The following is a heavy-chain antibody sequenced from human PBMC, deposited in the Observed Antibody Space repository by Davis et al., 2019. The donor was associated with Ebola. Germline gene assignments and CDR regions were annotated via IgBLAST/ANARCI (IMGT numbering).Heavy chain of an antibody. D-gene: IGHD4-17*01. CDR3: ARQGYGDYVEGLDAFDV. CDR2: IYPGDSDT. J-gene: IGHJ3*01. CDR1: GYDFSIYW. V-gene: IGHV5-51*01. Sequence: GESLKISCTGSGYDFSIYWIAWVRQMPGKGLDWMGVIYPGDSDTRYSPSFQGQVTISADKSISTAYLQWSSLKASDTAMYYCARQGYGDYVEGLDAFDVWGQGTMVTVSS.